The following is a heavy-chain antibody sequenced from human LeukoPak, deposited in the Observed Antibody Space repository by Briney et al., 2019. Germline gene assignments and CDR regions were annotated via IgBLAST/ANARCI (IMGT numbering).Heavy chain of an antibody. Sequence: SETLSLTCSVSGGSISRSGYVWAWIRQAAGEGMDWIGTISASGSTHYNPSLKSRVIMSVDTSKNQFSLRLNSVTAADTAVYYCARLLARNTGYFVTLDIWGQGTMVTVSS. CDR3: ARLLARNTGYFVTLDI. D-gene: IGHD3-9*01. V-gene: IGHV4-39*01. J-gene: IGHJ3*02. CDR1: GGSISRSGYV. CDR2: ISASGST.